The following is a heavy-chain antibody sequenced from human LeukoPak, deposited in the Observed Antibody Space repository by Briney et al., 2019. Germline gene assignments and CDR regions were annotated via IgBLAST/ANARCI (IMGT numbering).Heavy chain of an antibody. CDR2: IIPIFGTA. CDR1: GYTFTSYG. CDR3: AQRGDSTDY. D-gene: IGHD4-17*01. Sequence: ASVKVSCKASGYTFTSYGISWVRQAPGQGLEWMGGIIPIFGTANYAQKFQGRVTITADESTSTAYMELSSLRSEDTAVYYCAQRGDSTDYWGQGTLVTVSS. V-gene: IGHV1-69*13. J-gene: IGHJ4*02.